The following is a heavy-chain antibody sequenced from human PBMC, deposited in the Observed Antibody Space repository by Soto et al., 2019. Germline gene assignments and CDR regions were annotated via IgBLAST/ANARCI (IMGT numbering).Heavy chain of an antibody. CDR1: GFTFSSYA. D-gene: IGHD2-2*01. V-gene: IGHV3-23*01. CDR2: ISDSGDST. Sequence: GGSLRLSCAASGFTFSSYAMTWVRQAPGKGLEWVSLISDSGDSTYYADSVKGRFTISRDNSKNTLYLQMNNLRAEDTAVYYCATTPQYCRSTSCYNYGMDVWGQGTTVTVYS. J-gene: IGHJ6*02. CDR3: ATTPQYCRSTSCYNYGMDV.